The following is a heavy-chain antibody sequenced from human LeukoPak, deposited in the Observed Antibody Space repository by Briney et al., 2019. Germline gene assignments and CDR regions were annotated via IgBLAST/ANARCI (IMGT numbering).Heavy chain of an antibody. CDR1: GFTFSSYW. D-gene: IGHD3-16*01. CDR2: INSDGSST. V-gene: IGHV3-74*01. Sequence: GGSLRLSCAASGFTFSSYWMHWVRHAPGKGLVWVSRINSDGSSTSYADSVKGRFTISRDNAKNTLYLQMNSLKAEDTAVYYCSRDLGRGSYSLYYFDYWGQGTLVTVSS. J-gene: IGHJ4*02. CDR3: SRDLGRGSYSLYYFDY.